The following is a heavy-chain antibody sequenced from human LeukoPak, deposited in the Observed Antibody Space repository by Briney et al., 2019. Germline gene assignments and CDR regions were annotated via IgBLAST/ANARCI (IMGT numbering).Heavy chain of an antibody. CDR2: ITRSSTTI. J-gene: IGHJ3*02. Sequence: QPGGSLRLSCAASGFTFSSYSMNWVRQAPGKGLEWVSYITRSSTTIYYADSVKGRFTISRDNAKNSLYLQMNSLRAEDTALYYCAKDIFAYSSSRLAFDIWGQGTMVTVSS. CDR1: GFTFSSYS. D-gene: IGHD6-13*01. V-gene: IGHV3-48*01. CDR3: AKDIFAYSSSRLAFDI.